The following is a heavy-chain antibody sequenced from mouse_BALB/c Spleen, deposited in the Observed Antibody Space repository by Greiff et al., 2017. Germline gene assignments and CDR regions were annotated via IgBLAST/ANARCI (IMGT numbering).Heavy chain of an antibody. CDR3: ARQRQLGLYYYAMDY. D-gene: IGHD3-2*01. V-gene: IGHV2-6-2*01. J-gene: IGHJ4*01. CDR2: IWSDGST. CDR1: GFSLTSYG. Sequence: VMLVESGPDPSQSLSITCTVSGFSLTSYGVHWVRQPPGKGLEWLVVIWSDGSTTYNSALKSRLSISKDNSKSQVFLKMNSLQTDDTAMYYCARQRQLGLYYYAMDYWGQGTSVTVSS.